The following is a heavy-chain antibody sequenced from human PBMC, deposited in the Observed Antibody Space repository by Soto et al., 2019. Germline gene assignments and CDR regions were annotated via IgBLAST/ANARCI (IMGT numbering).Heavy chain of an antibody. CDR3: ATDIVVVVANAFDI. J-gene: IGHJ3*02. Sequence: GASVKVSCKASGGTFSSYTISWVRQAPGQGLEWMGRIIPILGIANYAQKFQGRVTITADTSTSTAYMELSSLRSEDTAVYYCATDIVVVVANAFDIWGQGTMVTVS. V-gene: IGHV1-69*04. D-gene: IGHD2-15*01. CDR2: IIPILGIA. CDR1: GGTFSSYT.